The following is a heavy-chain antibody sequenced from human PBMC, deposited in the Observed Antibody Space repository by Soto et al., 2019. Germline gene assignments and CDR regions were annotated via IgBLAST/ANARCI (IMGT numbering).Heavy chain of an antibody. J-gene: IGHJ5*02. CDR3: ARGNRYCSSTSCFQDYNWFDP. CDR1: GGSFSGYY. D-gene: IGHD2-2*01. V-gene: IGHV4-34*01. Sequence: SETLSLTCAVYGGSFSGYYWSWIRQPPGKGLEWIGEINHSGSTNYNPSLKSRVTISVDTSKNQFSLKLSSVTAADTAVYYCARGNRYCSSTSCFQDYNWFDPWGQGTLVTVSS. CDR2: INHSGST.